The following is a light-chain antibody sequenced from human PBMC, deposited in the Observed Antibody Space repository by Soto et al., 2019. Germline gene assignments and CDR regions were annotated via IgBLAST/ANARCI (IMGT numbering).Light chain of an antibody. Sequence: DIQMTQSPSSVSASVGDRVTITCRASQDLSSWLYWYQHHPGKAPKLLIYAASSLQRGVPSRFSGSGSGTEFTLTISSLQPEDFATYYCQPSNSFPLTCGGGNKVKIK. CDR3: QPSNSFPLT. V-gene: IGKV1-12*01. J-gene: IGKJ4*01. CDR2: AAS. CDR1: QDLSSW.